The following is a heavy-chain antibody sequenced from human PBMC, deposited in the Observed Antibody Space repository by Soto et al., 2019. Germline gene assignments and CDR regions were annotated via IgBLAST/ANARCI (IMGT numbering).Heavy chain of an antibody. J-gene: IGHJ4*02. V-gene: IGHV1-3*01. CDR1: GYTFTSYA. Sequence: QVQLVQSGAEVKKPGASVKVSCKASGYTFTSYAMHWVRQAPGQRLEWMGWINAGNGNTKYSQKFQGRVTITRDTSASTAYMELSSLRSEDTAVYYCARAHMVRGAYYFEYWGQGTLVTVSS. CDR2: INAGNGNT. CDR3: ARAHMVRGAYYFEY. D-gene: IGHD3-10*01.